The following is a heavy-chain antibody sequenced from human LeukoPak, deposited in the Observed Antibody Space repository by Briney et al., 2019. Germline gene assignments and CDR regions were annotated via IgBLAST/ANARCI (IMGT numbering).Heavy chain of an antibody. D-gene: IGHD6-25*01. J-gene: IGHJ2*01. Sequence: GGSLRLSCAASGLTFSSYSMNWVRQAPGKGLEWVSFISSSSSYIYYADSVKGRFTISRDNAKNSLYLQMNSLTAEDTAVYYCARGPPWYFDLWGRGTLVTVSS. V-gene: IGHV3-21*01. CDR2: ISSSSSYI. CDR1: GLTFSSYS. CDR3: ARGPPWYFDL.